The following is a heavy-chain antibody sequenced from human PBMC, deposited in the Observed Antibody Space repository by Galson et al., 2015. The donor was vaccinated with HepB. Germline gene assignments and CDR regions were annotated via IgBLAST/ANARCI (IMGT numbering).Heavy chain of an antibody. V-gene: IGHV1-2*06. D-gene: IGHD1-14*01. J-gene: IGHJ4*02. CDR2: IGPYGGGT. CDR1: GYTFTGYY. Sequence: SVKVSCKASGYTFTGYYIHWVRQAPGQGLEWMGRIGPYGGGTNYAQKFQGRITMTRDTSISTAYMELNRLTSDGTAVYYCARQITSLDSWGQGTLITVSS. CDR3: ARQITSLDS.